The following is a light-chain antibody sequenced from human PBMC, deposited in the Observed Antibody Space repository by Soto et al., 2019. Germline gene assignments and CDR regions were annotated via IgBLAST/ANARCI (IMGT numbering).Light chain of an antibody. CDR2: GAS. V-gene: IGKV3-15*01. CDR1: QSLYSN. CDR3: QQYSDWPTT. Sequence: DIVMTQSPAILSVSPGERATLSCRASQSLYSNLAWYQQKPGQAPRLLIYGASTRATGIPARFSGSGSGTEYTLTISSLQSEDFAIYYCQQYSDWPTTFGQGTKVEIK. J-gene: IGKJ1*01.